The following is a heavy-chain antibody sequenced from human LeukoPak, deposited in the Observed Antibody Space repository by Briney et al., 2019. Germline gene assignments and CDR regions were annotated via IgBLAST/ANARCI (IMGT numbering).Heavy chain of an antibody. CDR3: ARVYFYGMDV. Sequence: GGSLRLSCAASGFTVSSNYMSWVRQAPGKGLEWVANIKEDGSEKYYVDSVKGRFTISRDNAKNSLYLQMNSLRAEDTAVYYCARVYFYGMDVWGQGTTVTVSS. J-gene: IGHJ6*02. D-gene: IGHD2-8*01. CDR1: GFTVSSNY. V-gene: IGHV3-7*04. CDR2: IKEDGSEK.